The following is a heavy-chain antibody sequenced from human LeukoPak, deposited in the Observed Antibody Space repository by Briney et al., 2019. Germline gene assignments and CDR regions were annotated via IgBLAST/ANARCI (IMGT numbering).Heavy chain of an antibody. CDR2: INPNSGGT. D-gene: IGHD7-27*01. CDR3: ARALGTWYYYYYMDV. J-gene: IGHJ6*03. Sequence: ASVRVSCKASGYTFTSYYMHWVRQAPGQGLEWMGWINPNSGGTNYAQKFQGRVTMTRDTSISTAYMELSRLRSDDTAVYYCARALGTWYYYYYMDVWGKGTTVTVSS. CDR1: GYTFTSYY. V-gene: IGHV1-2*02.